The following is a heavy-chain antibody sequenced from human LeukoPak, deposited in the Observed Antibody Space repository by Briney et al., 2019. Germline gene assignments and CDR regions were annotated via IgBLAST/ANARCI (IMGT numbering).Heavy chain of an antibody. J-gene: IGHJ2*01. Sequence: GGSLRLSCAASGFTFSNYDMHWVRQGTGKGLEWVSGIGTGGDTHYPDSVKGRFTISRDNSKSTLYLQMNSLRAEDTAVYYCARDPRYYYDSSGYYSPWADWYFDLWGRGTLVTVSS. CDR3: ARDPRYYYDSSGYYSPWADWYFDL. D-gene: IGHD3-22*01. CDR2: IGTGGDT. V-gene: IGHV3-13*01. CDR1: GFTFSNYD.